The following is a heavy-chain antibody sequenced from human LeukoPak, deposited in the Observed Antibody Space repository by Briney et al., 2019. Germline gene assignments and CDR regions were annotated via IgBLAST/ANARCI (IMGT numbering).Heavy chain of an antibody. CDR3: ARVYSGSYCADY. J-gene: IGHJ4*02. V-gene: IGHV3-21*01. CDR2: ISSSSTYI. Sequence: GSLRLSCAASGFTFISYSMNWVRPAPGKGLEWVASISSSSTYIYYADSVKGRFTISRDNAKNSLYLQMNSLRAEDMAVYYCARVYSGSYCADYWGQGTLVTVSS. D-gene: IGHD1-26*01. CDR1: GFTFISYS.